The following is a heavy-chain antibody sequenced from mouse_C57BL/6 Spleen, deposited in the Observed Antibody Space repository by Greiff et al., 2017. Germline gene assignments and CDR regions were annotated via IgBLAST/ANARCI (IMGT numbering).Heavy chain of an antibody. V-gene: IGHV1-22*01. J-gene: IGHJ1*03. CDR1: GYTFTDYN. D-gene: IGHD1-1*01. CDR2: INPNNGGT. CDR3: ARWGLRLYFDV. Sequence: EVKLMESGPELVKPGASVKMSCKASGYTFTDYNMHWVKQSHGKSLEWIGYINPNNGGTSYNQKFKGKATLTVNKSSSTAYMELRSLTSEDSAVYYCARWGLRLYFDVWGTGTTVTVSS.